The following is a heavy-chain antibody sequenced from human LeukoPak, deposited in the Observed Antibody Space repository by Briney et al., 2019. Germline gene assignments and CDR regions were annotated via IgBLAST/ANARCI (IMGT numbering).Heavy chain of an antibody. CDR2: IKSNTDGGTT. J-gene: IGHJ4*02. Sequence: PGGSLRLSCAASGFIFSNAWMTWVRQAPGKGLEWVGRIKSNTDGGTTDYAAPVKGRFTISRDDSKNTLYLQMNSLKTEDTAVYYCTTGGGLYYDFWSGYRHIDYWGQGTLVTVSS. D-gene: IGHD3-3*01. CDR1: GFIFSNAW. V-gene: IGHV3-15*01. CDR3: TTGGGLYYDFWSGYRHIDY.